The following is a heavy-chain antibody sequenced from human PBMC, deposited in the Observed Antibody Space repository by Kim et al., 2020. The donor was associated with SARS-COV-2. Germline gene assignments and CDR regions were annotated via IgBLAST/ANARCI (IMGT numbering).Heavy chain of an antibody. D-gene: IGHD5-18*01. Sequence: SETLSLTCTVSGGSISSYYWNWIRQPPGKGLEWIGYIYYSGSTNYNPSLKSRVTISVDTSKNQFSLKVSSVTAADTAVYYCARGVVDTASYCFDYWGQGTLFTVSS. V-gene: IGHV4-59*01. CDR1: GGSISSYY. CDR3: ARGVVDTASYCFDY. CDR2: IYYSGST. J-gene: IGHJ4*02.